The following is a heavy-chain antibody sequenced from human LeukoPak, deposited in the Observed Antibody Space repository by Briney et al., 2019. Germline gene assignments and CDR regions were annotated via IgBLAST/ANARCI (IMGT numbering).Heavy chain of an antibody. Sequence: ASVKVSCKASGYTFTVYYMHWVRQAPGQGLEWMGWINPNSGGTNYAQKFQGRVTMTRDTSISTAYMELSRLRSDDTAVYYCARDKRARLRLGELGIFDYWGQGTLVTVSS. CDR2: INPNSGGT. V-gene: IGHV1-2*02. CDR1: GYTFTVYY. J-gene: IGHJ4*02. CDR3: ARDKRARLRLGELGIFDY. D-gene: IGHD3-16*01.